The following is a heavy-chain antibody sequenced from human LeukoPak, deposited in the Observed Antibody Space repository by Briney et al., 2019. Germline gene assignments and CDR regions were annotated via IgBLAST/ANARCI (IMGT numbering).Heavy chain of an antibody. Sequence: ASVKVSCKASGYTFTSYGISWVRQAPGQGLEWMGWISAYNGNTNYAQKLQGRVTMTTDTSTSTAYMELRSLRSDDTAVYYCARDLNMLEWLVLDPFDYWGQGTLVTVSS. CDR3: ARDLNMLEWLVLDPFDY. CDR2: ISAYNGNT. J-gene: IGHJ4*02. V-gene: IGHV1-18*01. D-gene: IGHD6-19*01. CDR1: GYTFTSYG.